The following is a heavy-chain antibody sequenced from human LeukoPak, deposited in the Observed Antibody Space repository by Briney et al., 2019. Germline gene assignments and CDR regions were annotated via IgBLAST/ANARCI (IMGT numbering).Heavy chain of an antibody. CDR3: AKDQPPYYYDSSGYYLTT. J-gene: IGHJ5*02. V-gene: IGHV3-23*01. CDR1: GFTFSDYY. D-gene: IGHD3-22*01. Sequence: GVSLRLSCAASGFTFSDYYMSWIRQAPGKGLEWVSAISATGRSTYYADSVKGRLTISRDNSRNTLYLQMNSLRAEDTAVYYCAKDQPPYYYDSSGYYLTTWGQGTLVTVSS. CDR2: ISATGRST.